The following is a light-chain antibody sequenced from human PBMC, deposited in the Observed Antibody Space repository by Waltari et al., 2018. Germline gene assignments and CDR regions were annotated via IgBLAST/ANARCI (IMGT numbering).Light chain of an antibody. CDR3: NSRDISGDVI. J-gene: IGLJ2*01. Sequence: SSELTQDPTMSVALGPTVRITCQGNSLRTYYGSWCRQKPGQAPILVIYGKNNRPSGIPDRFSASSSGNTASLTITGAQAEDEAVYYCNSRDISGDVIFGGGTKLTVL. CDR2: GKN. CDR1: SLRTYY. V-gene: IGLV3-19*01.